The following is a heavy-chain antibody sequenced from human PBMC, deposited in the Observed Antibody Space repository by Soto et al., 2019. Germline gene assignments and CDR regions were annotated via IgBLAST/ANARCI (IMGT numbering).Heavy chain of an antibody. V-gene: IGHV1-69*12. Sequence: QVQLVQSGAEVKKPGSSAKVSCKASGGTFSSYAISWVRQAPGQGLEWMGGIIPIFGTANYAQKFQGRVTITADESTSTAYMELSSLRSEDTAVYYCARGRHIVVVTAIYGMDVWGQGTTVTVSS. CDR1: GGTFSSYA. CDR3: ARGRHIVVVTAIYGMDV. CDR2: IIPIFGTA. D-gene: IGHD2-21*02. J-gene: IGHJ6*02.